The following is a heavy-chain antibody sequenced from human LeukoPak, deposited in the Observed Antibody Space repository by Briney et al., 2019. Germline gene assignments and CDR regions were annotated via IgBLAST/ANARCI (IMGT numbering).Heavy chain of an antibody. CDR2: IGGGGYTT. CDR1: GLIFCIYG. J-gene: IGHJ4*02. V-gene: IGHV3-23*01. Sequence: PGGPLTLFCVASGLIFCIYGMHCVRQAPGGGLVWVSPIGGGGYTTYYADSVRGRFTNSRDNSKNSMYLQMSSLRAEDTAIYYCAEVESSYCRIWGQGTLVTVSS. CDR3: AEVESSYCRI. D-gene: IGHD3-10*01.